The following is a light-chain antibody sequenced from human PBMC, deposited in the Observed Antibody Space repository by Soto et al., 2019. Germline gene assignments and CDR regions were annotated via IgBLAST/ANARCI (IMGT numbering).Light chain of an antibody. CDR3: QQYDNWPPAT. CDR2: GAS. Sequence: MTQSPSTLSASVGDRFTITCRASQSISRSLAWYQQKPGQAPRLLIFGASTRATGIPARFSGSGSGTEFTLTISSLQSEDFAVYYCQQYDNWPPATFGGGTKVDIK. CDR1: QSISRS. J-gene: IGKJ4*01. V-gene: IGKV3-15*01.